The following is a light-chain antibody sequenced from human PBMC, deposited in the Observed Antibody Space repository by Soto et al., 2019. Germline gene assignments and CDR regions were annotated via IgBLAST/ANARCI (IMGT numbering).Light chain of an antibody. V-gene: IGLV2-14*01. J-gene: IGLJ1*01. CDR3: SSYTSSSTLYV. Sequence: QSVLTQPASVSGSPGQSITISCTGTSSDVGGYNYVSWYQQHPGKAPKLMIYEVSNRPSGVSNRFSGSKSGNTASLTISGLQDEDEADYYCSSYTSSSTLYVFGTGNKVTVL. CDR2: EVS. CDR1: SSDVGGYNY.